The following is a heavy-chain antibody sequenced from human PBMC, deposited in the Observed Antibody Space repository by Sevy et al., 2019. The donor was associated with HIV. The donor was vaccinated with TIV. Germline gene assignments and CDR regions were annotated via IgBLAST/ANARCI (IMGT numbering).Heavy chain of an antibody. Sequence: GGSLRLSCAASGFTFSSYAMHWVRQAPGKGLEWVAVISYDGSNKYYGDSVKGRFTISRDNSKNTLYLQMNSLRAEDTAVYYCARDRPPAKHAGRSSSSVYYGMDVWGQGTTVTVSS. CDR2: ISYDGSNK. V-gene: IGHV3-30-3*01. CDR3: ARDRPPAKHAGRSSSSVYYGMDV. J-gene: IGHJ6*02. D-gene: IGHD6-6*01. CDR1: GFTFSSYA.